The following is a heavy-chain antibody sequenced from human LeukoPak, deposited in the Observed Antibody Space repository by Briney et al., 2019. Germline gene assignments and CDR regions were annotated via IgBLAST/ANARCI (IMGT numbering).Heavy chain of an antibody. J-gene: IGHJ4*02. D-gene: IGHD2-15*01. CDR1: GYTFTSYD. V-gene: IGHV1-8*01. Sequence: GASVKVSCKASGYTFTSYDINWVRQATGQGLEWMGWMNPNSGNTGYAQKFQGRVTMTRNTSISTAYMELSSLRSEDTAVYYCASVGCCSGGSCYGLDYWGQGTLVTVSS. CDR2: MNPNSGNT. CDR3: ASVGCCSGGSCYGLDY.